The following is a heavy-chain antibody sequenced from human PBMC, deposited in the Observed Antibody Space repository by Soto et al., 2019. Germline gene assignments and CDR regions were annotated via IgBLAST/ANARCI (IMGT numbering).Heavy chain of an antibody. Sequence: EVQLLESGGGLVQPGGYLRLSCAASGFTFSSYAMSWVRQAPGKGLEWVSAISGSGGSTYYADSVKGRFTISRDNSKNTLYLQMNSLRAEDTAVYYCAKSRNWNDVNFDYWGQGTLVTVSS. CDR3: AKSRNWNDVNFDY. CDR2: ISGSGGST. V-gene: IGHV3-23*01. CDR1: GFTFSSYA. J-gene: IGHJ4*02. D-gene: IGHD1-1*01.